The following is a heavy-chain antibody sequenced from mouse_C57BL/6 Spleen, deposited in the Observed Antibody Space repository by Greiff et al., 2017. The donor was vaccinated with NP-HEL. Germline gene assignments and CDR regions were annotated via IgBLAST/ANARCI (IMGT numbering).Heavy chain of an antibody. CDR1: GYTFTNYW. V-gene: IGHV1-63*01. Sequence: VQLQQSGAELVRPGTSVKMSCKASGYTFTNYWIGWAKQRPGHGLEWIGDIYPGGGYTNYNEKFKGKATLTADKSSSTAYMQFSSLTSEDSAIYYCARQGDYSYYAMDYWGQGTSVTVSS. J-gene: IGHJ4*01. CDR3: ARQGDYSYYAMDY. CDR2: IYPGGGYT. D-gene: IGHD1-1*01.